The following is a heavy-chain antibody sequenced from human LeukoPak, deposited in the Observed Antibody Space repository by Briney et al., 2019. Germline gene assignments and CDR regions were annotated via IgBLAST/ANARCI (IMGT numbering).Heavy chain of an antibody. D-gene: IGHD3-16*01. Sequence: GGSLRLSCPASGFTFSSYTMNWVRQAPGKGLQWVSSISSSSSYIYYADSVKGRFTISRDNAKNSLYLQMNSLRAEDTAVYYCARHVSGNIDYWGQGTLVTVSS. CDR3: ARHVSGNIDY. V-gene: IGHV3-21*01. CDR2: ISSSSSYI. CDR1: GFTFSSYT. J-gene: IGHJ4*02.